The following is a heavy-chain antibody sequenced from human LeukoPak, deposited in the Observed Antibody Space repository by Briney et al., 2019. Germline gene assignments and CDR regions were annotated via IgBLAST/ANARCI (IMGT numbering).Heavy chain of an antibody. J-gene: IGHJ4*02. CDR1: GFSFSSYC. V-gene: IGHV3-33*01. CDR2: IWYDGTNK. D-gene: IGHD5-18*01. CDR3: ARDQRGFSYSKYYFDY. Sequence: GRSLRLSCAAPGFSFSSYCMHWVRQAPGKGLERVAVIWYDGTNKYYADSVKGRFTISRDNSKNTLYLQMNSLRAEDTAVYYCARDQRGFSYSKYYFDYWGQGTLVTVSS.